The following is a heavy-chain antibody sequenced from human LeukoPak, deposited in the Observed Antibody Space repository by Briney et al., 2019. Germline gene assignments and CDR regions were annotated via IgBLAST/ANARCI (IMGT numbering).Heavy chain of an antibody. Sequence: GGSLRLSCEASGFIFSSAAMNWVRQVPGKGLEWVSGISGSGGSTYYAGAVKGRFTVSRDNSKNMFFLQMHSLRDEDTAVYYCAKDREEDYYDSSGSSYSVDVWGQGTMVIVSS. CDR1: GFIFSSAA. CDR2: ISGSGGST. CDR3: AKDREEDYYDSSGSSYSVDV. D-gene: IGHD3-22*01. V-gene: IGHV3-23*01. J-gene: IGHJ6*02.